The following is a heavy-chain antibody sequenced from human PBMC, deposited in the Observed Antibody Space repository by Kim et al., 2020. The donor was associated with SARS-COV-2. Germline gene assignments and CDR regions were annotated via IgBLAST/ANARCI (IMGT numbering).Heavy chain of an antibody. CDR1: GFPFRRYW. V-gene: IGHV3-74*01. D-gene: IGHD3-10*01. CDR2: TNEDGTTT. J-gene: IGHJ4*02. CDR3: ARDLSGADDY. Sequence: GGSLRPSCAASGFPFRRYWMHWVRQVPGKGLVWVSRTNEDGTTTNYADSVKGRFTISRDNAENTLYLQMNSLTAEDTAVYYCARDLSGADDYWGQGTLVTVSS.